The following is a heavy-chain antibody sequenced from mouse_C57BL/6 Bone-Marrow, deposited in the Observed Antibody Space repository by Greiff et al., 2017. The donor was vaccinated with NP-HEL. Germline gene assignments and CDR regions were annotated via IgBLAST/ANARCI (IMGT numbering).Heavy chain of an antibody. CDR2: SRTKANDYTT. Sequence: EVKLVESGGGLVQSGRSLRLSCATSGFTFSDFYMEWVRQAPGKGLEWIAASRTKANDYTTEYSASVKGRFIVSRATSTSILYHLMNALIADDTAIYYCGRDALDWYCDVWGTGTTVTVSS. CDR1: GFTFSDFY. V-gene: IGHV7-1*01. CDR3: GRDALDWYCDV. J-gene: IGHJ1*03.